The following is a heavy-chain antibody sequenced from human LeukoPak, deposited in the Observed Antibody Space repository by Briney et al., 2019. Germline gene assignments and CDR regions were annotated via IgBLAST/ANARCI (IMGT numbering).Heavy chain of an antibody. V-gene: IGHV4-31*03. CDR1: DGSISGGDYY. D-gene: IGHD4-11*01. Sequence: TLSLTCTVSDGSISGGDYYWSWIRQNPGKGLEWMGYIHYSGSTFYNPSLRSRLTISVDTSKNEFSLKLSSMTAADTAVYYCARTTYINYGWFDPWGQGARVTVSS. CDR3: ARTTYINYGWFDP. CDR2: IHYSGST. J-gene: IGHJ5*02.